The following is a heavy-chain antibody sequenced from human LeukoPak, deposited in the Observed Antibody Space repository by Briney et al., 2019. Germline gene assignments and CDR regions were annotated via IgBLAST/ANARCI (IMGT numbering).Heavy chain of an antibody. J-gene: IGHJ6*02. CDR3: AKDIKGYSSAYALDV. Sequence: GGSLRLSCAASGFTFDDSAMHLVRQAPGKGLEWLSYISGDGGDAYYADSVKGRFTISRDNSKNSLYLQMNSLRTEDSALYYCAKDIKGYSSAYALDVWGRGTTVTVSS. D-gene: IGHD5-18*01. CDR2: ISGDGGDA. CDR1: GFTFDDSA. V-gene: IGHV3-43*02.